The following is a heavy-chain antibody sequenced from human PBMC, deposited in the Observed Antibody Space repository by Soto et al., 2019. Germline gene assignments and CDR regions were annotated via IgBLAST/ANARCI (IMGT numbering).Heavy chain of an antibody. Sequence: GASAKVSCKAXGYTFTSYGISLLRHDAGQGLGWIGWISAYNGNTNYAQKLQGRVTMTTDTSTSTAYMELRSLRSDDTAVYYCARDQDSSSSQPLEYWGQGTLVTVSS. CDR3: ARDQDSSSSQPLEY. V-gene: IGHV1-18*01. CDR2: ISAYNGNT. CDR1: GYTFTSYG. D-gene: IGHD6-6*01. J-gene: IGHJ4*02.